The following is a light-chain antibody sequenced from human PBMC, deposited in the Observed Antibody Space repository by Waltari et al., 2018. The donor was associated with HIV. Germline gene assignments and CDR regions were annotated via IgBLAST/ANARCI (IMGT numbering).Light chain of an antibody. Sequence: SSRAGKNGSKNYLDWYQQKAGKAPRLLIYGASSMATGIAERFSGSGSGTDFTLTISRLEPEDFAVYYCQQYGSAPCTFGPGTKVDVK. CDR2: GAS. V-gene: IGKV3-20*01. CDR1: KNGSKNY. J-gene: IGKJ3*01. CDR3: QQYGSAPCT.